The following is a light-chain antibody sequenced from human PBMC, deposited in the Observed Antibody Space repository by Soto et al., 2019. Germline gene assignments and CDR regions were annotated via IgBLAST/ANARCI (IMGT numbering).Light chain of an antibody. CDR2: GAS. J-gene: IGKJ4*01. V-gene: IGKV3-20*01. CDR1: QSVSSSY. CDR3: QQYGSSPFT. Sequence: EIVLTQSPGTLSLSPGERATLSCRASQSVSSSYLAWYQQKPGQAPRLLIYGASSRATGIPDRFSGSGSGTDVTLTISRREPEDFSVYYCQQYGSSPFTVGGGTKVEIK.